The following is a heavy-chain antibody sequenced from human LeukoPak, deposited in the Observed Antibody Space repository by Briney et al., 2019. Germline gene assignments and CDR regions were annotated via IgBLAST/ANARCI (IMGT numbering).Heavy chain of an antibody. Sequence: PPGGSLRLSCAASGFTFSNYAMSWVRQAPGKGLEWVSDISGSGDSTNYADSVKGRFTISRDNSKNTLYLQTNSLRAEDTAVYYCAKDGKIRNWNYYQAKPVYWGQGTLVTVSS. V-gene: IGHV3-23*01. J-gene: IGHJ4*02. CDR3: AKDGKIRNWNYYQAKPVY. CDR2: ISGSGDST. D-gene: IGHD1-7*01. CDR1: GFTFSNYA.